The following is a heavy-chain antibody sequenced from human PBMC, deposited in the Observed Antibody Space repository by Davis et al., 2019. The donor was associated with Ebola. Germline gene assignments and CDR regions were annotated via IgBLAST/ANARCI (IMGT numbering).Heavy chain of an antibody. V-gene: IGHV1-46*01. CDR3: ARESDYYGSEFFDY. CDR2: INPNDGRT. J-gene: IGHJ4*02. CDR1: GYTFTNYY. Sequence: ASVKVSCKASGYTFTNYYMHWVRQAPGQGLEWMGMINPNDGRTIYAQKFQGRVTVTRDTSTTTVYMDLSSLRYGDTAVYYCARESDYYGSEFFDYWGQGTLVSVSS. D-gene: IGHD3-10*01.